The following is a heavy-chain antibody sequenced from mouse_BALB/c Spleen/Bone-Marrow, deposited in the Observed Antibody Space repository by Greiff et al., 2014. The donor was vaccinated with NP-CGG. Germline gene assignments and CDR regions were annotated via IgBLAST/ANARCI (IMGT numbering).Heavy chain of an antibody. CDR1: GYTFTSYY. Sequence: VQLQQSGAELAKPGASVKLSCKASGYTFTSYYMYWVKQRPGQGLEWIGGINPSNGVNNFNEKFKSKASLTVDKSSSTAYMQLSSLTSEDSAVYYCSRGGNFDVMDYWGQGTSVTVSS. CDR3: SRGGNFDVMDY. CDR2: INPSNGVN. V-gene: IGHV1S81*02. J-gene: IGHJ4*01. D-gene: IGHD2-1*01.